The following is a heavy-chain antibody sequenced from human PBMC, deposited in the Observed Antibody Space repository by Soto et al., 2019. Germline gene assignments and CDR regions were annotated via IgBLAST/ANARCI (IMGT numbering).Heavy chain of an antibody. J-gene: IGHJ5*02. CDR3: ASHGPSIAARRPSES. V-gene: IGHV4-39*01. Sequence: PSETLYLTCTVSVGSISSSSYYWGWIRQPPGKGLEWIGSIYYSWSTYYNPSLKSRVTISVDTSKNQFPLKLSSVTAADTAVYYCASHGPSIAARRPSESWGQGTMVTVSS. CDR1: VGSISSSSYY. D-gene: IGHD6-6*01. CDR2: IYYSWST.